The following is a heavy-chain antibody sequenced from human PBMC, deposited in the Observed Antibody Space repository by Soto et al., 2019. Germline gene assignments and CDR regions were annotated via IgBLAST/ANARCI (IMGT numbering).Heavy chain of an antibody. CDR1: GFNFNSHW. D-gene: IGHD3-16*01. J-gene: IGHJ4*02. CDR3: AGDSNWASDF. CDR2: IKGDGGET. Sequence: EVQLVESGGGLVQPGGSLRLSCAASGFNFNSHWMRWVRQAPGKGLEWVANIKGDGGETFYVDSVKGRFHISRDNAKNSRYLQMNSLRAEDTAVYYCAGDSNWASDFWGQGTLVIVSS. V-gene: IGHV3-7*01.